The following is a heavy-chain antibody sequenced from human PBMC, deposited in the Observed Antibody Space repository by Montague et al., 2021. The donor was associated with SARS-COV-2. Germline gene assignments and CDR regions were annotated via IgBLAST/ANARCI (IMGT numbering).Heavy chain of an antibody. CDR1: GFTFSSYA. CDR2: ISYDGSNK. Sequence: SLRLSCAASGFTFSSYAMHWVRQAPGKGLEWVAVISYDGSNKYYADSVKSRFTISRDNSKNTLYLQMNSLRAEDTAVYYCARHERHSGYDFFYYYYGMDVWGQGTTVTVSS. J-gene: IGHJ6*02. CDR3: ARHERHSGYDFFYYYYGMDV. D-gene: IGHD5-12*01. V-gene: IGHV3-30*04.